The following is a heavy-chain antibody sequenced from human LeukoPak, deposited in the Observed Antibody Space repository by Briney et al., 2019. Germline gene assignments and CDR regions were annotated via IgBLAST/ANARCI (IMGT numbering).Heavy chain of an antibody. CDR2: MSPNSGNT. Sequence: ASVKVSCKAFGYTFTSYDINWVRQATGQGLEWMGWMSPNSGNTGYAQKFQGRVTMTRNTSISTAYMELSSLRSEDTAVYYCARVGPGLVIIDEYYGMDVWGQGTTVTVSS. CDR3: ARVGPGLVIIDEYYGMDV. D-gene: IGHD3/OR15-3a*01. J-gene: IGHJ6*02. V-gene: IGHV1-8*01. CDR1: GYTFTSYD.